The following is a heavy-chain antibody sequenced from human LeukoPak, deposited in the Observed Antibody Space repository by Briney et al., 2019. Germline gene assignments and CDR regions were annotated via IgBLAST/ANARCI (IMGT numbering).Heavy chain of an antibody. CDR2: IYYSGST. CDR3: ARDYSGYDPAYYYYYYYMDV. D-gene: IGHD5-12*01. V-gene: IGHV4-59*12. CDR1: GGSISSYY. Sequence: MASETLSLTCTVSGGSISSYYWSWIRQPPGKGLEWIGYIYYSGSTNYNPSLKSRVTISVDTSKNQFSLKLSSVTAADTAVYYCARDYSGYDPAYYYYYYYMDVWGKGTTVTISS. J-gene: IGHJ6*03.